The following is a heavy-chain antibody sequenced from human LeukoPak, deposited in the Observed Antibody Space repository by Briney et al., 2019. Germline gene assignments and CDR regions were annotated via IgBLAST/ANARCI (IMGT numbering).Heavy chain of an antibody. J-gene: IGHJ4*02. D-gene: IGHD3-16*02. Sequence: PGGSLRLSCAASGFTFSSYAMSWVRQAPGKGLEWVSAISGSGGSTYYADSVKGRFTISRDNSKNTLYLQMNSLRAEDTAVYYCAKAPWAFGGVIVPSYFDYWGQGTLVTVSS. CDR2: ISGSGGST. CDR3: AKAPWAFGGVIVPSYFDY. V-gene: IGHV3-23*01. CDR1: GFTFSSYA.